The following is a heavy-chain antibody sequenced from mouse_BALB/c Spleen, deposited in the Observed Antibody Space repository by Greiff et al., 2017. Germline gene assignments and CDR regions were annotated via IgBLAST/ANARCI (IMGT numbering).Heavy chain of an antibody. V-gene: IGHV1-39*01. Sequence: VQLKESGPELEKPGASVKISCKASGYSFTGYNMNWVKQSNGKSLEWIGNIDPYYGGTSYNQKFKGKATLTVDKSSSTAYMQLKSLTSEDSAVYYCARRGSTTANYAMDYWGQGTSVTVSA. CDR1: GYSFTGYN. CDR3: ARRGSTTANYAMDY. J-gene: IGHJ4*01. D-gene: IGHD1-2*01. CDR2: IDPYYGGT.